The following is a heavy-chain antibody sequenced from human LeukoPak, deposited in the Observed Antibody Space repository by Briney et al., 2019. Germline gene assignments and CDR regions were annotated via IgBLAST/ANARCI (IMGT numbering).Heavy chain of an antibody. CDR2: IIPIFGTA. J-gene: IGHJ4*02. D-gene: IGHD7-27*01. V-gene: IGHV1-69*13. Sequence: SVKVSCKASGGTFSSYAISWVRQAPGQGLEWMGGIIPIFGTANYAQKFQGRVTITADESTSTAYMELSSLRSEDTAVYYCARAWELGDYFDYWGQGTLVTVSS. CDR3: ARAWELGDYFDY. CDR1: GGTFSSYA.